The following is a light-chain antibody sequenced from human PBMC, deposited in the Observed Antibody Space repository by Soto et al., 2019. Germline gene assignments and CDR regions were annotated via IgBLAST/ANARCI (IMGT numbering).Light chain of an antibody. CDR1: QSVSSSY. V-gene: IGKV3-20*01. Sequence: EIVLTQSPGTLSLSPGERATLSCRASQSVSSSYLAWYQQKPGQAPRLLIYGASSRATGIPDRFSGSGSGTDFTLTISRLEPEDFAVYYWQQYGSSPPYTFGQGNKLEIK. J-gene: IGKJ2*01. CDR2: GAS. CDR3: QQYGSSPPYT.